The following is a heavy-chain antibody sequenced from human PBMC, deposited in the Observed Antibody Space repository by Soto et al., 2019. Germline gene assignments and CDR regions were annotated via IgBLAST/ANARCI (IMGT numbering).Heavy chain of an antibody. J-gene: IGHJ4*02. D-gene: IGHD1-26*01. CDR2: FDPEDGET. CDR3: ATSRIVGAPFDY. Sequence: ASVKVSCKASGYTFIMYAMHWVRQAPGKGLEWMGGFDPEDGETIYAQKFQGRVTMTEDTSTDTAYMELSSLRSEDTAVYYCATSRIVGAPFDYWGQGTLVTVSS. V-gene: IGHV1-24*01. CDR1: GYTFIMYA.